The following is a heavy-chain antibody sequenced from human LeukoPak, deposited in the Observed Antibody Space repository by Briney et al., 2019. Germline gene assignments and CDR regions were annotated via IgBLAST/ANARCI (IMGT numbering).Heavy chain of an antibody. D-gene: IGHD6-13*01. CDR2: IYHSGST. J-gene: IGHJ4*02. V-gene: IGHV4-30-2*01. CDR1: GGSISSGGYY. Sequence: SETLSLTCTVSGGSISSGGYYWSWIRQPPGKGLEWIGYIYHSGSTYYNPSLKSRVTISVDTSKNQFSLKLSSVTAADTAVYYCARVRSWYETHKEYYFDYWGQGTLVTVSS. CDR3: ARVRSWYETHKEYYFDY.